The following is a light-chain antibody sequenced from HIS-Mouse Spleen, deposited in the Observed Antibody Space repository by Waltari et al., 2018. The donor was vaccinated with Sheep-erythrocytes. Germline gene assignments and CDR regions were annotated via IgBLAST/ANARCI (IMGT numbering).Light chain of an antibody. Sequence: QSALTQPASVSGSPGQSITISCTATSSSVGGYNYLSWYQQHPGKAPKLMIYDVSNRPSGVSNRFSGSKSGNTASLTISGLQAEDEADYYCSSYTSSSTWVFGGGTKLTVL. CDR2: DVS. V-gene: IGLV2-14*03. J-gene: IGLJ3*02. CDR3: SSYTSSSTWV. CDR1: SSSVGGYNY.